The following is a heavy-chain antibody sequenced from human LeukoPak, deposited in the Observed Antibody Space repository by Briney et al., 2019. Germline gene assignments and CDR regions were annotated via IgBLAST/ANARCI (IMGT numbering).Heavy chain of an antibody. J-gene: IGHJ4*02. CDR3: ARSGNYDC. CDR1: GFTLNAYS. CDR2: ISYSSTYI. Sequence: GGSLRLSCAASGFTLNAYSMNWVRQAPGKGLEWVSSISYSSTYIYYADSVKGRFTISRGNARNSLYLQMNSLRDEDTAVYYCARSGNYDCWGQGTLVTVSS. V-gene: IGHV3-21*01. D-gene: IGHD1-1*01.